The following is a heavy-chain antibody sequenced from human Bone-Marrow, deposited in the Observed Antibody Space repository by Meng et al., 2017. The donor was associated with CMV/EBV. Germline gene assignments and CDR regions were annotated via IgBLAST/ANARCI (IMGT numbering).Heavy chain of an antibody. J-gene: IGHJ4*02. CDR1: GFTFNIYG. CDR2: IKTTNEGATV. Sequence: SGFTFNIYGMHWVRQAPGKGLEWVGRIKTTNEGATVDYPAPVKGRFTISRDDSKDTLYLQMNSLQTEDTAVYYCTTGVVVVAAHDGYWGQGTLVTVSS. V-gene: IGHV3-15*01. D-gene: IGHD2-15*01. CDR3: TTGVVVVAAHDGY.